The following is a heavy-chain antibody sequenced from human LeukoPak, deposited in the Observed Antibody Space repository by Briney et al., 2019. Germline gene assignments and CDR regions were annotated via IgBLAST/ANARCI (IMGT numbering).Heavy chain of an antibody. J-gene: IGHJ5*02. CDR2: IYYSGST. Sequence: SETLSLTCTVSGHSISSCDWSWIRPPPGKGLEWIGYIYYSGSTNYNPSLKSRVTISLDTSKNQFFLKLSSVTAADTAVYYCARRSSSSRWFDPWGQGTLVTVSS. D-gene: IGHD6-6*01. CDR1: GHSISSCD. V-gene: IGHV4-59*01. CDR3: ARRSSSSRWFDP.